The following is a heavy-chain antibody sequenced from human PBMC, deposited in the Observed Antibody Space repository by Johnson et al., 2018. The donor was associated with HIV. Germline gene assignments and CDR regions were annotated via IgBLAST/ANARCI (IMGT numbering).Heavy chain of an antibody. CDR3: ARDFSDDGDYGRCAFVI. CDR2: IYSGGST. CDR1: GFTFSSYW. J-gene: IGHJ3*02. V-gene: IGHV3-66*01. D-gene: IGHD4-17*01. Sequence: VQLVESGGGLVPPGGSLRISCAASGFTFSSYWMHWVRQAPGKGLVWVSVIYSGGSTYYADSVKGRYTISRDNSKNTVYLQMNSLRDEDSALCYCARDFSDDGDYGRCAFVIWGQGTMVTVSS.